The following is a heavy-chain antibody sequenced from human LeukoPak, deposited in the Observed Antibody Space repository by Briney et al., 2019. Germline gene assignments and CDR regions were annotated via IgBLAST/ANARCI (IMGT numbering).Heavy chain of an antibody. CDR3: ARGRYSH. CDR2: ISSSGSPI. Sequence: PEGSLRPSCAASGFTFSSYEMNWVRQAPGKGLEWLSYISSSGSPIFYADSVKGRFTISRDNAKNSLYLQMNSLRAEDTAVYYCARGRYSHWGQGTLVTVSS. D-gene: IGHD6-13*01. J-gene: IGHJ4*02. CDR1: GFTFSSYE. V-gene: IGHV3-48*03.